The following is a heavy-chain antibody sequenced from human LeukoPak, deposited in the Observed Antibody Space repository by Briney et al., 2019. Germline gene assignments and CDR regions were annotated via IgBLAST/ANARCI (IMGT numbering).Heavy chain of an antibody. CDR1: GGSISSSSDY. Sequence: SETLSLTCTVSGGSISSSSDYWGWIRQPPGRGLEWIGSIYYSGSTYYNPSLKSRVTISVDTSKNQFSLKLSSVTAADTAVYYCARQPHYNLVGAANHFDYWGQGTLVTVSS. J-gene: IGHJ4*02. CDR2: IYYSGST. V-gene: IGHV4-39*01. D-gene: IGHD1-26*01. CDR3: ARQPHYNLVGAANHFDY.